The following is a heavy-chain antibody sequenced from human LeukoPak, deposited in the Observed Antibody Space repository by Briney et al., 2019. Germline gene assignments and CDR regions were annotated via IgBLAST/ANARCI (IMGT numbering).Heavy chain of an antibody. CDR1: GFSLSTHKIR. V-gene: IGHV2-70*04. J-gene: IGHJ3*02. Sequence: SGPTLVNPTQTLTLTCTFSGFSLSTHKIRASWFRQPPGKALGWLARIDWNDNKLYSTSLETRLTISMDTPKNQVVLTMTNMDPVDTATYYCARSEMTRVTTGAFGIWGQGTVVTASS. CDR2: IDWNDNK. D-gene: IGHD4-17*01. CDR3: ARSEMTRVTTGAFGI.